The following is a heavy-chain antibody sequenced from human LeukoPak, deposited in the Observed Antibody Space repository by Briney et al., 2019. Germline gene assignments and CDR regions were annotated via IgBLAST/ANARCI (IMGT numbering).Heavy chain of an antibody. CDR1: GYSFTSYW. J-gene: IGHJ4*02. CDR3: ATTLSSHCIGSSCLFDF. Sequence: GESLKISCKGSGYSFTSYWIGWVRQMPGKGLEWGGIIYPGDSETRYRPSLQGQVTISADKSITTAYLQWSSLKASDTALYYCATTLSSHCIGSSCLFDFWGQGTLVTVSS. V-gene: IGHV5-51*01. CDR2: IYPGDSET. D-gene: IGHD2-2*01.